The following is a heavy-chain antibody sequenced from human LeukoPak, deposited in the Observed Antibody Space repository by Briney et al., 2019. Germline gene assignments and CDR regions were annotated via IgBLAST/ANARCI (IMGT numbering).Heavy chain of an antibody. V-gene: IGHV4-59*01. D-gene: IGHD5-12*01. CDR3: ARDGWGYSGYYFDY. CDR2: IYYSGST. J-gene: IGHJ4*02. CDR1: GGSISSYY. Sequence: PSETLSLTCTVSGGSISSYYRSWIRQPPGKGLEWIGYIYYSGSTNYNPSLKSRVTISVDTSKNQFSLKLSSVTAADTAVYYCARDGWGYSGYYFDYWGQGTLVTVSS.